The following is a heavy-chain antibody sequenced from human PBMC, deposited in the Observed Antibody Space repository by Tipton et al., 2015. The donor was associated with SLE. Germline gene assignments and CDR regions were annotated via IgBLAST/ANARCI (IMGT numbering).Heavy chain of an antibody. Sequence: GSLRLSCAASGFTFSSYWMHWVRQAPGKGLVWVSRINSDGSSTSYADSVKGRFTISRDNAKNTLYLQMNSLRAEDTAVYYCAREGAGHYYDPRDAFDIWGQGTMVTVSS. CDR1: GFTFSSYW. V-gene: IGHV3-74*01. D-gene: IGHD3-22*01. CDR3: AREGAGHYYDPRDAFDI. CDR2: INSDGSST. J-gene: IGHJ3*02.